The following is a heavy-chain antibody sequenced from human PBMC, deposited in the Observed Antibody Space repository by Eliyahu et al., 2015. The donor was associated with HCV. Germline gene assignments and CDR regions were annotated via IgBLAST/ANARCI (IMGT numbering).Heavy chain of an antibody. CDR1: GFSLSNARMG. CDR3: ARIRFGVVQSYYYYGMDV. V-gene: IGHV2-26*01. J-gene: IGHJ6*02. D-gene: IGHD3-3*01. CDR2: IFSNDEK. Sequence: QVTLKESGPVLVKPTETLTLTCTVSGFSLSNARMGVXWIRXPPGKALEWLAHIFSNDEKSYSTSLKSRLTIXKDTSKSQVVLTMTNMDPVDTATYYCARIRFGVVQSYYYYGMDVWGQGTTVTVSS.